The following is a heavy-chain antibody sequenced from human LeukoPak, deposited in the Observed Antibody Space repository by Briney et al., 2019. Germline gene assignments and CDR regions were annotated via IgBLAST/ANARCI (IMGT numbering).Heavy chain of an antibody. J-gene: IGHJ4*02. Sequence: GGSLRLSCAASGFTFSDYYMSWIRQAPGKGLEWVSYISSGGSTIYYADSVKGRFTISRDNAKNSLYLQMNSLRAEDTAVYYCARVGRPFYYDSSGYLDYWGQGTLVTVSS. D-gene: IGHD3-22*01. CDR1: GFTFSDYY. V-gene: IGHV3-11*01. CDR2: ISSGGSTI. CDR3: ARVGRPFYYDSSGYLDY.